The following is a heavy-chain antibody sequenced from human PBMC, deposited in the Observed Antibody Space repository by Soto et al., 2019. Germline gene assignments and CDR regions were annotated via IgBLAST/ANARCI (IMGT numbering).Heavy chain of an antibody. D-gene: IGHD3-3*01. Sequence: GASVKVSCKASGGTFSSYAISWVRQAPGQGLEWMGGIIPIFGTANYAQKFQGRVTITADESTSTAYMELSSLRSEDTAVYYCARPTYDFWSGYPPPYYGTDVWGQGTKVTVSS. CDR2: IIPIFGTA. CDR1: GGTFSSYA. J-gene: IGHJ6*02. CDR3: ARPTYDFWSGYPPPYYGTDV. V-gene: IGHV1-69*13.